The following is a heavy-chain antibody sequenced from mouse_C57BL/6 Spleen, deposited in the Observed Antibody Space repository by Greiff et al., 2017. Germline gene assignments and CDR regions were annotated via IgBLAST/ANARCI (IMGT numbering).Heavy chain of an antibody. CDR1: GYTFTSSW. CDR2: IDPSDSYT. Sequence: QVQLQQPGAELVMPGASVKLSCKASGYTFTSSWMHWVKQRPGQGLEWIGEIDPSDSYTNYNQKFKGKSTLTVDKSSSTAYMQLSSLTSEDSAVYYCARAGKATASSWFAYWGQGTLVTVSA. J-gene: IGHJ3*01. D-gene: IGHD1-2*01. V-gene: IGHV1-69*01. CDR3: ARAGKATASSWFAY.